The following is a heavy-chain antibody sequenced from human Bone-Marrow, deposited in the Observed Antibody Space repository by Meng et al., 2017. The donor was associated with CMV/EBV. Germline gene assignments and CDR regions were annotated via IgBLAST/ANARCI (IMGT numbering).Heavy chain of an antibody. CDR1: GFDFSIYW. CDR3: TRDLWAYNSEWFPYGMDV. Sequence: GESLKISCAASGFDFSIYWMHWVRQVPGKGLLWVSRISSDGTDIKYADSVRGRFTISRDDSKNTLYLQMNSLRTDDTGVYYCTRDLWAYNSEWFPYGMDVWGQGTTVTVSS. V-gene: IGHV3-74*03. CDR2: ISSDGTDI. D-gene: IGHD3-3*01. J-gene: IGHJ6*02.